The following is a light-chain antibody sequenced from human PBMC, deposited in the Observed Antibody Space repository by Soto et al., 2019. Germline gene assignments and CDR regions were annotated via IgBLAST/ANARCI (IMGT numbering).Light chain of an antibody. CDR1: SSDVGGYNY. Sequence: QSALTQPHSVSGSPGQSVTISCTGTSSDVGGYNYVTWYQQHAGKAPKLRIYDVSKRPSGVPDRFSGSRSGNTASLTISGLQAEDEAEYFCCSYAGSNTLVCGGGTKLTVL. V-gene: IGLV2-11*01. CDR2: DVS. CDR3: CSYAGSNTLV. J-gene: IGLJ3*02.